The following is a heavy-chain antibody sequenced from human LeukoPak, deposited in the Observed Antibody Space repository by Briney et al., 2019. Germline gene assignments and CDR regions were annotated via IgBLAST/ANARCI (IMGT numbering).Heavy chain of an antibody. Sequence: PSETLSLTCAVYGGSFSGYYWSWIRQPPGKGLEWIGEINHSGSTNYDPSLKRRVTISVDTSKNQFSLKLSSVTAADTAVYYCARGGYVLRLLEWLYSTFDPWGQGTLVTVSS. CDR3: ARGGYVLRLLEWLYSTFDP. D-gene: IGHD3-3*01. CDR2: INHSGST. V-gene: IGHV4-34*01. CDR1: GGSFSGYY. J-gene: IGHJ5*02.